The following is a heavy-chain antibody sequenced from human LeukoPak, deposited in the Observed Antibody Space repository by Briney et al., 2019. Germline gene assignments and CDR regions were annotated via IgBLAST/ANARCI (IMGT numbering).Heavy chain of an antibody. D-gene: IGHD1-26*01. V-gene: IGHV4-39*07. Sequence: SETLSLTCTVSGGSISSNYYWGWIRPPPGKGLEWIGSIHYGGSTYYNPSLKSRITISIDASKNQFSLKLTSVTAADTAVYYCATLAVGAGGPEFQHWGQGALVTVSS. CDR1: GGSISSNYY. J-gene: IGHJ1*01. CDR3: ATLAVGAGGPEFQH. CDR2: IHYGGST.